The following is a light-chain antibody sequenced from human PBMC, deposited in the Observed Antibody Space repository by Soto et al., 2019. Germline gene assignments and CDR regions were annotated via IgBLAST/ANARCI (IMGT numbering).Light chain of an antibody. CDR1: SSDVGAYNF. J-gene: IGLJ1*01. Sequence: QSVLTQPASVSGSPGQSITISCTGTSSDVGAYNFVSWHQQHPGKAPKLMIYNVYDRPSGISYRFSGSKSGNTASLTISGLQGEDEADYYCGTWDDSLFSFVFGHGTKVTVL. CDR2: NVY. CDR3: GTWDDSLFSFV. V-gene: IGLV2-14*03.